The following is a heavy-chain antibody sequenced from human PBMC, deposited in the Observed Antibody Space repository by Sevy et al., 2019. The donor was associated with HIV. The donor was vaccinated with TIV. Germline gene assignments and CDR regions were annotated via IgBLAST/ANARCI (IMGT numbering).Heavy chain of an antibody. CDR2: ISWNGFSR. J-gene: IGHJ6*02. Sequence: GGSLRLSCVASGSGFRFDDYAMNWVRQAPGKGLAWVAGISWNGFSRGYGDSVKGRATISRDNAKNSVYLQMNNLRDEDTALYYCAKDTVPVGYRFDYQYTYYYGMDVWGQGTTVTVSS. V-gene: IGHV3-9*01. CDR3: AKDTVPVGYRFDYQYTYYYGMDV. CDR1: GSGFRFDDYA. D-gene: IGHD5-18*01.